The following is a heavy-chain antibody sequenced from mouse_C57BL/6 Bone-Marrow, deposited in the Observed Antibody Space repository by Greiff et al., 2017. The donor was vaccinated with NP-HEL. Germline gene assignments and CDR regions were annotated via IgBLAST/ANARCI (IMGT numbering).Heavy chain of an antibody. D-gene: IGHD1-1*01. CDR3: ARYPSNIYYYGSSYGNWYFDV. V-gene: IGHV1-63*01. J-gene: IGHJ1*03. CDR2: IYPGGGYT. CDR1: GYTFTNYW. Sequence: QVQLQQSGAELVRPGTSVKMSCKASGYTFTNYWIGWAKQRPGHGLEWIGDIYPGGGYTNYNEKFKGKATLTADKSSSTAYMQFSSLTSEDSAIYYCARYPSNIYYYGSSYGNWYFDVWGTGTTVTVSS.